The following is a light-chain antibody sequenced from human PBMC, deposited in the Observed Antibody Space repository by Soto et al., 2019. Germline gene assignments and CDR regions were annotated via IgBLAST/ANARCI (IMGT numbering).Light chain of an antibody. CDR2: DIN. V-gene: IGLV1-51*01. J-gene: IGLJ1*01. Sequence: QSVPTAPAPMSAALGQMGTISCSGSTSIIGNNYVSWYQQLPGTARKLLMYDINQRPSGIPDRFSGSKSGTSATLGITGLQTGDEADYYSGTWDSSLSAYVFGTGTKVTVL. CDR3: GTWDSSLSAYV. CDR1: TSIIGNNY.